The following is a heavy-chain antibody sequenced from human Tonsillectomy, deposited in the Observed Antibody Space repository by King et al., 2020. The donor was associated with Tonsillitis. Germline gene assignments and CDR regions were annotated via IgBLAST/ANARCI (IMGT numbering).Heavy chain of an antibody. V-gene: IGHV1-18*04. D-gene: IGHD3-22*01. Sequence: QLVQSGAEVKKPGASVKVSCKASGYTFTNYVITWVRQAPGQGLEWMGWISPYNGNTNYAQKFQGRVTMTTDTSTSTAYMDLRRLRSDETAVYYCARDQRNYYDSSGYPVDYWGQGTLVTVSS. J-gene: IGHJ4*02. CDR1: GYTFTNYV. CDR2: ISPYNGNT. CDR3: ARDQRNYYDSSGYPVDY.